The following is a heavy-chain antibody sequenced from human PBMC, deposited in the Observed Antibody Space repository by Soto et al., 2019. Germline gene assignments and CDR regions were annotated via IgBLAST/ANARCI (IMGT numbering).Heavy chain of an antibody. V-gene: IGHV4-4*07. CDR1: GGSFRTYY. CDR2: IHTSGSP. CDR3: ARDATRSSWTWFDH. Sequence: PSETLSLTCTVCGGSFRTYYWSWIRQPAGKGVEWIGRIHTSGSPSYNPSLTSRVTMSVDSSKNQFSRKVRSVTAADTALYYCARDATRSSWTWFDHWGQGTLVTV. J-gene: IGHJ5*02. D-gene: IGHD6-13*01.